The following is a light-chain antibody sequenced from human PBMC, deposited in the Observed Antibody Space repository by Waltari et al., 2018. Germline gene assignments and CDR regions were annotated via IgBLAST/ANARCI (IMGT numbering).Light chain of an antibody. J-gene: IGKJ2*01. V-gene: IGKV4-1*01. Sequence: DVVMTPSPDSLTVSLGARATINCRSRQNLFYGSNNKNYFGWYQQKPGQPPKLLIYWASTRESGVPDRFSGSGSGTDFTLTISSLQAEDVAVYYCQQYYSTPPTFGQGTKLEIK. CDR1: QNLFYGSNNKNY. CDR2: WAS. CDR3: QQYYSTPPT.